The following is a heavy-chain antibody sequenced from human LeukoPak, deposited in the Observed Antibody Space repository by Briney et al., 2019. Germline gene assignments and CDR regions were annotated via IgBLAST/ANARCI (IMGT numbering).Heavy chain of an antibody. Sequence: PSQTLSLTCTVSGDSVSSGGHYWNWLRQRPGKGLEWIGYIFYTGSTHYNPPLKSRVTISVDTSKNQFSLKVSSVTAADTAVYYCARSPGIWNEYGRLEYWGQGALVTVSS. J-gene: IGHJ4*02. CDR2: IFYTGST. CDR3: ARSPGIWNEYGRLEY. V-gene: IGHV4-31*03. D-gene: IGHD1-1*01. CDR1: GDSVSSGGHY.